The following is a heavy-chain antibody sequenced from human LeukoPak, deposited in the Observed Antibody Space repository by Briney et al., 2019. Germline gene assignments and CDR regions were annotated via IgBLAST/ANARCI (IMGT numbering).Heavy chain of an antibody. Sequence: PGGSLRLSCAASGFTFSSYWMSWARQAPGKGLEWVANIKQDGSEKYYVDSVKGRFTISRDNAKNSLYLQMNSLRAEDTAVYYCARDSSSWYDHAFDIWGQGTMVTVSS. V-gene: IGHV3-7*01. CDR1: GFTFSSYW. CDR3: ARDSSSWYDHAFDI. J-gene: IGHJ3*02. CDR2: IKQDGSEK. D-gene: IGHD6-13*01.